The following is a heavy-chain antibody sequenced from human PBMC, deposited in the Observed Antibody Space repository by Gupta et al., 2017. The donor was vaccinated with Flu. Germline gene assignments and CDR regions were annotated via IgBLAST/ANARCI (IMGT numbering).Heavy chain of an antibody. CDR2: IYDSGST. Sequence: IRQPTGKGLEWIGYIYDSGSTNYNPSLKSRVTISVDTSKNQFSLKLSSVTAADTAVYYCARRTYCGGDCSSTYYYYYYMDVWGEGTTVTVSS. V-gene: IGHV4-59*08. J-gene: IGHJ6*03. CDR3: ARRTYCGGDCSSTYYYYYYMDV. D-gene: IGHD2-21*01.